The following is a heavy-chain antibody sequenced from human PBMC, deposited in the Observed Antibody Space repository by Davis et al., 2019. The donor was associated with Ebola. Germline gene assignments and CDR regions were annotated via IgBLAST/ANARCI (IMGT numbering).Heavy chain of an antibody. J-gene: IGHJ4*02. Sequence: GESLKISCEVSGVTFTTAWLTWVRQAPGKGLEWVGRIKSLRDGGTVNYATAVKGRFIISRDDSQNTLTLQMNSLRTEDSAGYYCATLVALRFPDQWGQGTLVIVSS. CDR2: IKSLRDGGTV. D-gene: IGHD3-3*01. CDR1: GVTFTTAW. CDR3: ATLVALRFPDQ. V-gene: IGHV3-15*01.